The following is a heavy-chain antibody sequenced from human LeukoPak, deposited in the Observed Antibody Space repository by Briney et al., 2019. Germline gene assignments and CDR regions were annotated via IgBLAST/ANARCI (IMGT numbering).Heavy chain of an antibody. CDR3: ARILRGPLDAFGI. V-gene: IGHV2-70*11. D-gene: IGHD6-25*01. CDR2: IDRDDDT. Sequence: SGPALVKPTQTLTLTCTFSGFSLSTSGMCVSWIRQPPGKALEWLARIDRDDDTYYSTSLKTRLTISKDTSKNQVVLTMANMDPVDTATYYCARILRGPLDAFGIWGQGTMVTVSS. J-gene: IGHJ3*02. CDR1: GFSLSTSGMC.